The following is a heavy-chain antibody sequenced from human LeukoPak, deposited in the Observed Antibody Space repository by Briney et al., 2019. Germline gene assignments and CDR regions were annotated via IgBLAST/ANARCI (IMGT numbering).Heavy chain of an antibody. CDR2: ISAYNGNT. Sequence: GASVKVSCKASGYTFTSYGISWVRQAPGQGLEWMGWISAYNGNTNYAQKLQGRVTMTTDTSTSTAYMELRSLRSEDTAVYYCERDTDYDILSYWGQGTLVTVSS. CDR3: ERDTDYDILSY. V-gene: IGHV1-18*01. D-gene: IGHD3-9*01. CDR1: GYTFTSYG. J-gene: IGHJ4*02.